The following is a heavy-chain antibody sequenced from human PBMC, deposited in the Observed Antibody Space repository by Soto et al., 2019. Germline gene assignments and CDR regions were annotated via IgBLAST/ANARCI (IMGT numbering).Heavy chain of an antibody. J-gene: IGHJ3*02. Sequence: PGESLKISCKGSGCSFSTYWIGWVRQMPGKGLEWMGIIYPGDSDTRYSPSFQGQVTISADKSISTAYLQWSSLKASDTAMYYCARRDGSGSYVIYSAFDIWGQGTMVTVSS. CDR3: ARRDGSGSYVIYSAFDI. V-gene: IGHV5-51*01. CDR1: GCSFSTYW. D-gene: IGHD3-10*01. CDR2: IYPGDSDT.